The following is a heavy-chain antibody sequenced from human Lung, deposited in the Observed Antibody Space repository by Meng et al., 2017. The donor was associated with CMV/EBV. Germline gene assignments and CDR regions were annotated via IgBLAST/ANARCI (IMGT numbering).Heavy chain of an antibody. J-gene: IGHJ6*02. CDR2: ISWDGGST. CDR1: GFTFDDYA. CDR3: AKGLRYYHGMDV. V-gene: IGHV3-43D*03. D-gene: IGHD6-19*01. Sequence: ESXKISXAASGFTFDDYAMHWVRQAPGKGLEWVSLISWDGGSTYYADSVKGRFTISRDNSKNSLYLQMNSLRAEGTALYYCAKGLRYYHGMDVWGQGPTVTVSS.